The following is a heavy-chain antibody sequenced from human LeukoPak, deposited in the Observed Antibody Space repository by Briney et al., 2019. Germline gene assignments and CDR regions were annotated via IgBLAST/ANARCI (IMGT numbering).Heavy chain of an antibody. J-gene: IGHJ4*02. CDR1: GFTFGSYG. CDR2: ISYDGSNK. D-gene: IGHD3-9*01. Sequence: GRSLRLSCAASGFTFGSYGMHWVRQAPGKGLEWVAVISYDGSNKYYADSVKGRFTISRDNSKNTLYLQMNSLRAEDTAVYYCAKEGNDILTGQTLDYWGQGTLVTVSS. CDR3: AKEGNDILTGQTLDY. V-gene: IGHV3-30*18.